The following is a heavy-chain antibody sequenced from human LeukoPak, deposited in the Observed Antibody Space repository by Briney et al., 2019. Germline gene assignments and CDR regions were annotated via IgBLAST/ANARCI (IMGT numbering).Heavy chain of an antibody. Sequence: GTSLRLSCAASGFTFTKYAVHWVRQAPGKGLEWVSAISGSGVSTYYADSVKGRFTISRDNSKNTLYLQMYSLRAEDTAVHYCAKARGTVGAALDHWGQGTLVTVSS. CDR3: AKARGTVGAALDH. CDR1: GFTFTKYA. V-gene: IGHV3-23*01. D-gene: IGHD1-26*01. J-gene: IGHJ4*02. CDR2: ISGSGVST.